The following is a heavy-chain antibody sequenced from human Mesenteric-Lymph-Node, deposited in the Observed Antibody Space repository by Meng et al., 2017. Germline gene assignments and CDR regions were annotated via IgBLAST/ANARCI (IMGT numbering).Heavy chain of an antibody. CDR1: GYTFTTYA. Sequence: QVHLVQSGAEVKKPGASVKVSCKASGYTFTTYAIHWVRQAPGQRLEWMGWINAGNGNTRYSQKFQGRVSITRDTSASTAYMELSSLRSEDTAVYHCARCIAVAGNWFDPWGQGTPVTVSS. V-gene: IGHV1-3*01. CDR2: INAGNGNT. J-gene: IGHJ5*02. CDR3: ARCIAVAGNWFDP. D-gene: IGHD6-19*01.